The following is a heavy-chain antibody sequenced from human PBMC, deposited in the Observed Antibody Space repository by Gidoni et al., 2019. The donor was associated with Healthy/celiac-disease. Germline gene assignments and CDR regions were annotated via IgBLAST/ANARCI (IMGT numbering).Heavy chain of an antibody. V-gene: IGHV3-30*02. CDR1: GFTFRSYG. CDR2: IRYDGSNK. J-gene: IGHJ4*02. Sequence: QVQLVESGGGVVQPGGSLRLSCAASGFTFRSYGMHWVRQAPGKGLEWVAFIRYDGSNKYYADSVKGRFTISRDNSKNTLYLQMNSLRAEDTAVYYCAKDLLSLTDYWGQGTLVTVSS. D-gene: IGHD1-26*01. CDR3: AKDLLSLTDY.